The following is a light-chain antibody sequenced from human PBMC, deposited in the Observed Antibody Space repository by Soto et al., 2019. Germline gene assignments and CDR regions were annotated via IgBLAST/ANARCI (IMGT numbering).Light chain of an antibody. V-gene: IGKV3-15*01. CDR3: QQYNIWRSIT. Sequence: EIVGTQSPAPPSLSPGERVTLSCRASQSVRNKVAWYQQKPGQTPRVIIYDTSTRAADIPARFSGSGYGTYFTLTISSLQSEDFAVYYCQQYNIWRSITFGPGTRLEIK. CDR2: DTS. CDR1: QSVRNK. J-gene: IGKJ5*01.